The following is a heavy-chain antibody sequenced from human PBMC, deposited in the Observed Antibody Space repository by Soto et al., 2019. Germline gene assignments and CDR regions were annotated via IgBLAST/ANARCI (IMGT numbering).Heavy chain of an antibody. V-gene: IGHV3-7*05. CDR3: AREHAVAGGYFDY. CDR2: IKQDGSEK. J-gene: IGHJ4*02. D-gene: IGHD6-19*01. CDR1: GFTFSSYW. Sequence: PGGSLRLSCAASGFTFSSYWMSWVRQAPGKGLEWVANIKQDGSEKYYVGSVKGRFTISRDNAKNSLYLQMNSLRAEDTAVYYCAREHAVAGGYFDYWGQGTLVTVSS.